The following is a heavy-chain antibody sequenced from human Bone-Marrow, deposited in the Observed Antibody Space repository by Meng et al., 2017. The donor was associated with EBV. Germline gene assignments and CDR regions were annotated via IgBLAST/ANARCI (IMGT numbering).Heavy chain of an antibody. D-gene: IGHD3-10*01. Sequence: QWTEPVPRRARHSRNLAPPTDALWAPTNTRTCGNWYRRPQGKGLEWIGEIYHSGSINYNPSLKSRVTMSIDTSKKQFSLKVTSLTAADTAVYYCARGAVQLYGSGSYRWLDPWGQGTLVTVSS. CDR1: APTNTRTC. J-gene: IGHJ5*02. V-gene: IGHV4-4*02. CDR2: IYHSGSI. CDR3: ARGAVQLYGSGSYRWLDP.